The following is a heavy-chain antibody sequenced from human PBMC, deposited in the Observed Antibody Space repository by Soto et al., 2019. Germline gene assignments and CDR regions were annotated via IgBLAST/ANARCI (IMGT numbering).Heavy chain of an antibody. Sequence: PSETLSLTCTVSGGSISSGGYYWSWIRQHPGKGLEWIGYIYYSGSTYYNPSLKSRVTISVDTSKNQFSLKLSSVTAADTAVYYCARDYSYGGTLYNWFDPWGQGTLVTVSS. V-gene: IGHV4-31*03. CDR2: IYYSGST. J-gene: IGHJ5*02. D-gene: IGHD4-17*01. CDR3: ARDYSYGGTLYNWFDP. CDR1: GGSISSGGYY.